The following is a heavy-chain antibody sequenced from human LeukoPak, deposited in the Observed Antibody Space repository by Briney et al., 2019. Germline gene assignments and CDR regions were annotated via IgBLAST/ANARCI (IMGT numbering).Heavy chain of an antibody. CDR3: AYGMDV. Sequence: PSENLSLTCTVPGGSISSYYWSWIRQPPGKGLEWIGYIYYSGSTNYNPSLKSRVTISVDTSKNQFSLKLSSVTAADAAVYYCAYGMDVWGQGTTVTVSS. J-gene: IGHJ6*02. CDR1: GGSISSYY. CDR2: IYYSGST. V-gene: IGHV4-59*01.